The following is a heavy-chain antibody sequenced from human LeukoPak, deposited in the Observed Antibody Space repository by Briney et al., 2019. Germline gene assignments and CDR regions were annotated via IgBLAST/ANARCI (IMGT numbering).Heavy chain of an antibody. J-gene: IGHJ6*02. D-gene: IGHD5-18*01. CDR2: IRSKAYGGTT. CDR1: GFTFGDQA. Sequence: GGSLRLSCTASGFTFGDQAMRWVRQAPGKGLEWVGFIRSKAYGGTTQYAASVKGRFTISRDDSKSIAYLKMNSLKTEDTAVYYCSRGPIQLWLHNAMDVWGQGTTVTVSS. CDR3: SRGPIQLWLHNAMDV. V-gene: IGHV3-49*04.